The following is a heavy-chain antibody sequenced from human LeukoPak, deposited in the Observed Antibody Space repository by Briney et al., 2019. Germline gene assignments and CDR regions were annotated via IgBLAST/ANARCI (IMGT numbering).Heavy chain of an antibody. D-gene: IGHD3-10*01. CDR2: MKQDGSEK. Sequence: GGCLRLSCAASGFTFSSYWMSWVRQAPGKGLEWVANMKQDGSEKYYVDSVKGRFTISRDNAKNSLYLQMNSLRAEDTAVYYCARDRSYYGSGNGYGMDVWGQGTTVTVSS. V-gene: IGHV3-7*03. J-gene: IGHJ6*02. CDR1: GFTFSSYW. CDR3: ARDRSYYGSGNGYGMDV.